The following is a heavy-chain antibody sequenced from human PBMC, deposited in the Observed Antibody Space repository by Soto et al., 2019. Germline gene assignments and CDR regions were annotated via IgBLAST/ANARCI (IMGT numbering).Heavy chain of an antibody. CDR1: GYTFTTYG. CDR2: ISAYNGHT. V-gene: IGHV1-18*01. D-gene: IGHD6-6*01. Sequence: ASXKVSCKASGYTFTTYGISWVRQAPGQGLEWMGWISAYNGHTNYAPKFQGRVTMTTDTSTTTAYMDLRSLRSDDTAVYYCARDGFYSSSLNDYWGQGTLVTVSS. J-gene: IGHJ4*02. CDR3: ARDGFYSSSLNDY.